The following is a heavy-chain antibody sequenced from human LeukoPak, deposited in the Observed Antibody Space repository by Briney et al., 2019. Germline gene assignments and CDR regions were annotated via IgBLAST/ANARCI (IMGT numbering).Heavy chain of an antibody. Sequence: SETLSLTCAVYGGSFSGYYWSWIRQPPGKGLEWIGEINHSGSTNYNPSLKSRVTISVDTSKNQFSLKLSSVTAADTAVYYCARLGDIVATITEDYWGQGTLVTVSS. CDR3: ARLGDIVATITEDY. J-gene: IGHJ4*02. CDR2: INHSGST. D-gene: IGHD5-12*01. V-gene: IGHV4-34*01. CDR1: GGSFSGYY.